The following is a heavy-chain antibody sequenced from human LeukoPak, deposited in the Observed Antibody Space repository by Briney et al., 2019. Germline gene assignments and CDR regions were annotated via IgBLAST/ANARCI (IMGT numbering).Heavy chain of an antibody. V-gene: IGHV3-23*01. D-gene: IGHD3-22*01. CDR1: GGSISSGGYY. Sequence: ETLSLTCTVSGGSISSGGYYWSWVRQAPGKGLEWVSSIGRNGGGTYYADSVKGRLTISRDNSKNTLYLQMNSLRAEDAAIYYCAKGRDYYDSSGEHYWGQGTLVAVSS. CDR2: IGRNGGGT. CDR3: AKGRDYYDSSGEHY. J-gene: IGHJ4*02.